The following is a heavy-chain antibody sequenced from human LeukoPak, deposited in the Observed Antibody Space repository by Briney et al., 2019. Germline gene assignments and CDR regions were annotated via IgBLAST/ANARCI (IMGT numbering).Heavy chain of an antibody. V-gene: IGHV4-61*02. Sequence: SQTLSLTCTVSGGSISSGSYYWSWIRQPAGKGLEWIGRIYTSGSTNYNPSLKSLVTISVDTSKNQFSLKLSSVTAADTAVYYCARLEYSSGWYPGYGAFDIWGQGTMVTVSS. D-gene: IGHD6-19*01. J-gene: IGHJ3*02. CDR1: GGSISSGSYY. CDR2: IYTSGST. CDR3: ARLEYSSGWYPGYGAFDI.